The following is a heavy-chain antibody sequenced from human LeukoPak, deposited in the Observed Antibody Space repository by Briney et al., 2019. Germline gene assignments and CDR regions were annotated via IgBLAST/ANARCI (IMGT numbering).Heavy chain of an antibody. CDR2: IKEDGSGK. V-gene: IGHV3-7*02. CDR3: AKNSSDYGSGRCDDN. CDR1: GFTFSTYW. Sequence: GGSLRLSCAASGFTFSTYWMNWVRQAPGKGLEWVASIKEDGSGKYYGGSLKGRFTISRVNAKNSLYLQMNSLRAEDTAVYYCAKNSSDYGSGRCDDNWGQGTQVTVSS. J-gene: IGHJ4*02. D-gene: IGHD3-10*01.